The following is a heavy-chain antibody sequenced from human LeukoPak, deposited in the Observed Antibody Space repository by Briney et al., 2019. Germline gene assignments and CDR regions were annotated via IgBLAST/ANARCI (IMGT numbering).Heavy chain of an antibody. D-gene: IGHD4-11*01. J-gene: IGHJ3*02. CDR1: GFTFSSYC. CDR3: AREGDYSAFDI. Sequence: PGGSLRLSCAASGFTFSSYCMNWVRQAPGKGLEWVSYISSSSRSIYYADSVKGRFTISRDNAKNTLYLQMNSLRAEDTDVYYCAREGDYSAFDIWGQGTMVTVSS. V-gene: IGHV3-48*01. CDR2: ISSSSRSI.